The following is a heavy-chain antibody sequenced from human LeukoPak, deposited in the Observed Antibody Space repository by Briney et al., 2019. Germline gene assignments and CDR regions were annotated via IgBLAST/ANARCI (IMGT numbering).Heavy chain of an antibody. CDR2: ISGSGGST. V-gene: IGHV3-23*01. CDR3: AKVPGQVYYFYY. CDR1: GFTFSSYG. J-gene: IGHJ4*02. Sequence: GGSLRLSCAASGFTFSSYGMSWVRQAPGKGLEWVSAISGSGGSTYYADSVKGRFTISRDNTKNTLYLQMNSLRAEDTAVYYCAKVPGQVYYFYYWGQGTLVTVSS.